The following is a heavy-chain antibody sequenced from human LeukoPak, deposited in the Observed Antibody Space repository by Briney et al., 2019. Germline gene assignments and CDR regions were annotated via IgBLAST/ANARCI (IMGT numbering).Heavy chain of an antibody. V-gene: IGHV3-30*18. J-gene: IGHJ4*02. Sequence: GGSLRLSCAASGFTFSSYGMHWVRQAPGKGLEWVAVISHDGSNKYYADSVKGRFTISRDNSKNTLYLQMNSLRAEDTAVYYCAKDPGYSSSWFDYWGQGTLVTVSS. CDR3: AKDPGYSSSWFDY. CDR1: GFTFSSYG. CDR2: ISHDGSNK. D-gene: IGHD6-13*01.